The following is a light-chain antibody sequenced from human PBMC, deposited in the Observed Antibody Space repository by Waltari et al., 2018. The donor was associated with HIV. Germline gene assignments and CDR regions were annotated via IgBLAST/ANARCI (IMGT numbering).Light chain of an antibody. Sequence: DIVMTKSPDSLSVSLGERAPITCRSSQNIFYTPTNKDSLAWYQLKPGQPPKLIIYWASTRESGVPDRFTGSGSATDFTLTITSLQAEDVGVYYCQQYYATPVTFGGGTKVEIK. J-gene: IGKJ4*01. CDR2: WAS. V-gene: IGKV4-1*01. CDR1: QNIFYTPTNKDS. CDR3: QQYYATPVT.